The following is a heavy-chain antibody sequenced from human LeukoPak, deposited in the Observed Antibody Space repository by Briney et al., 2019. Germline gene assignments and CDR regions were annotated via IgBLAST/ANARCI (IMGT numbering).Heavy chain of an antibody. CDR2: ISSSSNYI. J-gene: IGHJ6*02. CDR3: ATSGPHSSGYYYRGMDV. CDR1: GFTFSSYS. D-gene: IGHD3-22*01. V-gene: IGHV3-21*01. Sequence: PGGSLRLSCAASGFTFSSYSMNWVRQAPGKGLQWVSSISSSSNYIDYADSVKGRFTISRDNTKNSLYLQMNSLTADDTAVYYCATSGPHSSGYYYRGMDVWGQGTTVTVSS.